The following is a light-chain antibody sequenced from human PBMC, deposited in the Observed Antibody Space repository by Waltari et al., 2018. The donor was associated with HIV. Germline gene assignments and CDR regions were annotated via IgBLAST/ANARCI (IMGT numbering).Light chain of an antibody. CDR3: ASWDDKLDGWV. J-gene: IGLJ3*02. V-gene: IGLV1-44*01. CDR2: NND. Sequence: QSLLPQPPSASGTPGQRVTISCSGSYSHIGSNTLNWHQHRPGSAPRALIYNNDQRPSGVPDRFSGSKSGTSASLAISGLQSEDQGDYYCASWDDKLDGWVFGGGTRLTVL. CDR1: YSHIGSNT.